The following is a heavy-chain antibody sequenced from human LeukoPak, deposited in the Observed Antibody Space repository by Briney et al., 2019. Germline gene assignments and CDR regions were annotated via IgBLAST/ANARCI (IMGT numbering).Heavy chain of an antibody. CDR1: GYPFTKWE. CDR3: ATGPRNDP. CDR2: VHPDNGNT. V-gene: IGHV1-8*01. D-gene: IGHD1-14*01. J-gene: IGHJ5*02. Sequence: PSVTVSCTPSGYPFTKWEINWVRQAAGQGLEWLGWVHPDNGNTYYAQRFRGRVTMSRDTSTTTAYMELSGLRSNDTAVYFCATGPRNDPWGQGTLVSVSS.